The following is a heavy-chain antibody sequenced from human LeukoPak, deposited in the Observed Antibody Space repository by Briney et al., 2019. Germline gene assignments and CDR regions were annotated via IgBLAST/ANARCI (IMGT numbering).Heavy chain of an antibody. CDR3: ARHQSMIVTGGFDY. J-gene: IGHJ4*02. CDR2: INHSGST. CDR1: GGSFSGYY. Sequence: PSETLSLTCAVYGGSFSGYYWSWIRQPPGKGLEWIGEINHSGSTNYIPSLKSRVTISVDTSKNQFSLKLSSVTAADTAVYYCARHQSMIVTGGFDYWGQGTLVTVSS. D-gene: IGHD3-22*01. V-gene: IGHV4-34*01.